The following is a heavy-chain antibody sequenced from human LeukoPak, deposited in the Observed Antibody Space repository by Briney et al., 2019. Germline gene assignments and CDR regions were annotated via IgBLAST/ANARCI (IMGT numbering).Heavy chain of an antibody. Sequence: APVKVSCKASGYTFTGYYLHWVRQAPGQGLEWMGWIYPKTGGTSYAQKFQGRVTMTRDTSISIAYMELIGLRSDDTAVYYCAGPWDQVGFDPWGQGTLVSVSS. CDR1: GYTFTGYY. D-gene: IGHD1-26*01. V-gene: IGHV1-2*02. J-gene: IGHJ5*02. CDR2: IYPKTGGT. CDR3: AGPWDQVGFDP.